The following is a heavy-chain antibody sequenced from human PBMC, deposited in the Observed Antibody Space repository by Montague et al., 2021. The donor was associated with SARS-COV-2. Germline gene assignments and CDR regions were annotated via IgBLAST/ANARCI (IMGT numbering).Heavy chain of an antibody. D-gene: IGHD2/OR15-2a*01. CDR1: SGSLSNYY. CDR3: AHNMAY. V-gene: IGHV4-4*09. J-gene: IGHJ4*02. CDR2: MYETGNM. Sequence: SETLSLTCTVSSGSLSNYYWSWIRQSPDKGLEWIGYMYETGNMIYNPSLRSRVSISADTSKSQFSLRLTPVTAADSARYYCAHNMAYWGQGVLVTV.